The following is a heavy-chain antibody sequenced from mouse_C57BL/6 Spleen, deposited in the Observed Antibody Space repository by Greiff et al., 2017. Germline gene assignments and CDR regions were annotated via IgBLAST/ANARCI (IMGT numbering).Heavy chain of an antibody. Sequence: VMLVESGPGLVQPSQSLSITCTVSGFSLTSYGVHWVRQSPGKGLEWLGVIWSGGSTDYNAAFISRLSISKDNSKSQVFFKMNSLQADATAIYXFARRDWVYYAMDYWGQGTSVTVYS. V-gene: IGHV2-2*01. CDR3: ARRDWVYYAMDY. CDR1: GFSLTSYG. J-gene: IGHJ4*01. D-gene: IGHD4-1*01. CDR2: IWSGGST.